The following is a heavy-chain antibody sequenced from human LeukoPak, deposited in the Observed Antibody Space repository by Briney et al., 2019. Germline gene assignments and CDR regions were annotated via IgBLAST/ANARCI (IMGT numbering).Heavy chain of an antibody. CDR3: ARALGYQLLSWWFDP. V-gene: IGHV1-18*01. D-gene: IGHD2-2*01. Sequence: GASVKVSRKASGYTFTSSVISWVRQAPGQGLEWMGWISPYNDNTNYAQKLQGRVTMTTDTSTSTAYMELRSLRSDDTAVYYCARALGYQLLSWWFDPWGQGTLVTVSS. CDR1: GYTFTSSV. J-gene: IGHJ5*02. CDR2: ISPYNDNT.